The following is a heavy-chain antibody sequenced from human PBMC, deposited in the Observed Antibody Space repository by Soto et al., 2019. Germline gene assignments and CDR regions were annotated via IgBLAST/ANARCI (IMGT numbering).Heavy chain of an antibody. CDR1: GGSIDNYEYY. D-gene: IGHD1-26*01. CDR2: IYYSGRT. J-gene: IGHJ4*02. Sequence: QVQLQESGPGLVKPSQTLSLTCTVSGGSIDNYEYYWTWIRQPPGKGLEWVGYIYYSGRTNYNPSLNSRLTISLDTSKNQFSLRLTSVSAADTAMYYFARDRSNSPDDFDFWGQGTLVTVSS. CDR3: ARDRSNSPDDFDF. V-gene: IGHV4-30-4*01.